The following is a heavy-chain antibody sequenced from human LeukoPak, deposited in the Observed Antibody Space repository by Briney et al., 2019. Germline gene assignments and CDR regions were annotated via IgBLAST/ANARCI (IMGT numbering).Heavy chain of an antibody. D-gene: IGHD2-21*02. CDR2: ISAYNGNT. J-gene: IGHJ4*02. Sequence: ASVKVSCKASGYTFTSYGISWVRQAPGQGLEWMGWISAYNGNTNYAQKLQGRVTMTTDTSTSTAYMELRSLSSDATAVYYCASTIHCGGDCPFEYWGQGTLVTVSS. CDR1: GYTFTSYG. V-gene: IGHV1-18*01. CDR3: ASTIHCGGDCPFEY.